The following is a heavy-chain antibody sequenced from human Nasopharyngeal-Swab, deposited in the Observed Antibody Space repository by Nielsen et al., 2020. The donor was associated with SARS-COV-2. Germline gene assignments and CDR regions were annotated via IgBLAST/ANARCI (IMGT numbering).Heavy chain of an antibody. J-gene: IGHJ4*02. CDR3: ARRYGWGSYYNYKTSATQLGPLDY. Sequence: LKISCAASGLTVSSNYMSLGRQAPGQGLEWVSVLHSGGSTYYADSVKGRFTIARDNSKNTLFLHMNILTAEDTAVYYCARRYGWGSYYNYKTSATQLGPLDYWGQGTLVTVSS. CDR2: LHSGGST. CDR1: GLTVSSNY. V-gene: IGHV3-53*05. D-gene: IGHD3-10*01.